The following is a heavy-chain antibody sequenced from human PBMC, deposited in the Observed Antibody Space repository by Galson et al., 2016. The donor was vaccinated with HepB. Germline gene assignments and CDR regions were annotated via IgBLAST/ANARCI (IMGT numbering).Heavy chain of an antibody. CDR1: GFSFTTYW. CDR3: ARRKNYAPDY. CDR2: IYPGDSDT. V-gene: IGHV5-51*01. J-gene: IGHJ4*02. D-gene: IGHD1-7*01. Sequence: QSGAEVTKPGEYLKISCTASGFSFTTYWIGWVRQVPGKGLEWVGIIYPGDSDTRYSPSFQGQVTISADRSISTAYLQWSSLKASDTAMYYCARRKNYAPDYWGQGTLVTVSS.